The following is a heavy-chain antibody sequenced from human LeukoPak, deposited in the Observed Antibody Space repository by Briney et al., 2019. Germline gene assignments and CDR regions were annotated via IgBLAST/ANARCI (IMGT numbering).Heavy chain of an antibody. CDR3: ARDDASRGFAGNSPLDY. CDR2: INPNSGGT. D-gene: IGHD4-23*01. Sequence: ASVKVSCKASGYTFTGYYMHWVRQAPGQGLEWMGWINPNSGGTNYAQKFQGRVTMTRDTSISTAYMELSRLRSDDTAVYSWARDDASRGFAGNSPLDYWGQGTLITVSS. V-gene: IGHV1-2*02. CDR1: GYTFTGYY. J-gene: IGHJ4*02.